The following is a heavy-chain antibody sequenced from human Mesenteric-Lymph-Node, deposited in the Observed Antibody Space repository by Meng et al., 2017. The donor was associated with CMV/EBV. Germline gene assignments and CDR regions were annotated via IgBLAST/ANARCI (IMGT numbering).Heavy chain of an antibody. Sequence: GGSLRLSCAASGFTISTYNMDWVRQAPGKGLEWVSYISSSSSTIYYADSVKDRFTISRDNSKNTLYLQMNSLRAEDTAVYYCARRPYYGGNSDAFDIWGQGTMVTVSS. CDR2: ISSSSSTI. V-gene: IGHV3-48*01. D-gene: IGHD4-23*01. CDR1: GFTISTYN. CDR3: ARRPYYGGNSDAFDI. J-gene: IGHJ3*02.